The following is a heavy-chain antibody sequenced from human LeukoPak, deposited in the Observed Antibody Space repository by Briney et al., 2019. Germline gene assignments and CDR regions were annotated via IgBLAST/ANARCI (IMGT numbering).Heavy chain of an antibody. CDR1: GFTFSNYA. CDR2: INSDGSST. Sequence: PGESLRLSCEASGFTFSNYAMSWVRQAPGKGLVWVSRINSDGSSTSYADSVKGRFTISRDNAKNTLYLQMNSLRAEDTAVYYCARGAGYYGSGDQVDYWGQGTLVTVSS. CDR3: ARGAGYYGSGDQVDY. J-gene: IGHJ4*02. D-gene: IGHD3-10*01. V-gene: IGHV3-74*01.